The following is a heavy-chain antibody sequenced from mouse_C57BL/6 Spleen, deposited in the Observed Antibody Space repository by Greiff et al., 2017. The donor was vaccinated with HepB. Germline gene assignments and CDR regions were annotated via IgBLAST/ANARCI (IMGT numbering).Heavy chain of an antibody. CDR1: GYSITSGYY. CDR3: ARGGDYDGYFDV. V-gene: IGHV3-6*01. Sequence: EVHLVESGPGLVKPSQSLSLTCSVTGYSITSGYYWNWIRQFPGNKLEWMGYISYDGSNNYNPSLKNRISITRDTSKNQFFLKLNSVTTEDTATYYCARGGDYDGYFDVWGTGTTVTVSS. D-gene: IGHD2-4*01. J-gene: IGHJ1*03. CDR2: ISYDGSN.